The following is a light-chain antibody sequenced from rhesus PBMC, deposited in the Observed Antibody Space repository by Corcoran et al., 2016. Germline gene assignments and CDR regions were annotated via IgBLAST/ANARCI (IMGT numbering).Light chain of an antibody. CDR2: AAS. CDR1: QGFSCY. CDR3: LQHNSYPYS. J-gene: IGKJ2*01. Sequence: DIQMTQSPSSLSAPVGDTVTITCRASQGFSCYLHRLQQKPGKAPKLLIDAASSLESGVPSRFSGSGSGTEFTLPIRSLQPEDFAAYYCLQHNSYPYSFGQGTKGEIK. V-gene: IGKV1-28*02.